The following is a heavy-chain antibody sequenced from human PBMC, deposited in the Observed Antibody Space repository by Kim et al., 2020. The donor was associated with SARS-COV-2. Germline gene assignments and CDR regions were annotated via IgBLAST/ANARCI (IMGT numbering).Heavy chain of an antibody. Sequence: GGSLRLSCAASGFTFSSYGMHWVRQAPGKGLEWVAVISYDGSNKYYADSVKGRFTISRDNSKNTLYLQMNSLRAEDTAVYYCAKDAPWFGETPGAFDIWGQGTMVTVSS. D-gene: IGHD3-10*01. CDR2: ISYDGSNK. V-gene: IGHV3-30*18. CDR3: AKDAPWFGETPGAFDI. J-gene: IGHJ3*02. CDR1: GFTFSSYG.